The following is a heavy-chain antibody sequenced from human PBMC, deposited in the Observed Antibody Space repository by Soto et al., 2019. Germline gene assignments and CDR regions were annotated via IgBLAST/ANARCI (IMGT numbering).Heavy chain of an antibody. Sequence: RGSLRPSWGASGFTFSNASVNWGRPAPGKGRGWVAPFKSKTDGRTTDYAAPVKGRFTISRDDSKNTLFLQMNSLKTEDTAVYYCTTSILTGYFRWSIFDYWGQGNLVTVSS. J-gene: IGHJ4*02. CDR3: TTSILTGYFRWSIFDY. V-gene: IGHV3-15*07. CDR1: GFTFSNAS. CDR2: FKSKTDGRTT. D-gene: IGHD3-9*01.